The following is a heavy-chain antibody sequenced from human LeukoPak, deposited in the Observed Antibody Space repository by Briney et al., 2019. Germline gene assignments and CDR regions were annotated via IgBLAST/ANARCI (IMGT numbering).Heavy chain of an antibody. D-gene: IGHD3-10*01. CDR3: ASHANSGRHVDY. CDR1: GFTFSRNW. CDR2: INEDGSEK. V-gene: IGHV3-7*05. J-gene: IGHJ4*02. Sequence: GGSLRLSCAASGFTFSRNWMSWVRRAPGKGLEWVDNINEDGSEKYYVDSVKGRFSISRDNAKKSLYLQMNSLGAEDTAVYYCASHANSGRHVDYLGQGTLVTVSS.